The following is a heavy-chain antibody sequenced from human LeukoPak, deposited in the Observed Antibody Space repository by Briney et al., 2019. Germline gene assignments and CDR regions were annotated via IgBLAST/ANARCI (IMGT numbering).Heavy chain of an antibody. CDR3: AKYGNSGWVIDN. J-gene: IGHJ4*02. Sequence: SETLSLTCTVSGGSIGSDYWTWIRQPPGKGLEYIGYIYYTGATNYNPSLKSRVTISVDTSKNQFSLKMTSVTAADTAVYFCAKYGNSGWVIDNWGQGTLVTVSS. D-gene: IGHD6-19*01. CDR1: GGSIGSDY. CDR2: IYYTGAT. V-gene: IGHV4-59*08.